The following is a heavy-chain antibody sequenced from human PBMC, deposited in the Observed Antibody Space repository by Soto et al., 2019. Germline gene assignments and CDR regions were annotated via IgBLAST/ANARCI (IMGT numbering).Heavy chain of an antibody. V-gene: IGHV3-7*01. D-gene: IGHD3-3*01. CDR3: ARDHYDFWSGYKAFDY. Sequence: EVQLVESGGGLVQPGGSLRLSCAASGFTFSSYWMSWVRQAPGKGLAWVANIKQDGSEKYYVDSVKGRFTISRDNAKNSLYLQMNSLRAEDTAVYYCARDHYDFWSGYKAFDYWGQGTLVTVSS. CDR2: IKQDGSEK. J-gene: IGHJ4*02. CDR1: GFTFSSYW.